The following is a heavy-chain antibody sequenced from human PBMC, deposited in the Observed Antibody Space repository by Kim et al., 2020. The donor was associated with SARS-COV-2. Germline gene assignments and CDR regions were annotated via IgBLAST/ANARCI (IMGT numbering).Heavy chain of an antibody. CDR1: GGSISSYY. CDR3: ARDNPIRYLEFDP. J-gene: IGHJ5*02. D-gene: IGHD3-9*01. V-gene: IGHV4-59*01. Sequence: SETLSLTCTVSGGSISSYYWSWFRQPPGKGLEGRGYIYYSGSTNYNPSLKSRVTISVDTSKNQFSLKLRSVTAADTAGYYCARDNPIRYLEFDPWGQGTLVTVSP. CDR2: IYYSGST.